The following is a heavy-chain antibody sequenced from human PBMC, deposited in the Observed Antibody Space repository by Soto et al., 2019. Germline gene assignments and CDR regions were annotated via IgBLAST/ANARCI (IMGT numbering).Heavy chain of an antibody. J-gene: IGHJ4*02. CDR1: GFALSTSGVG. CDR2: IYWDDDK. V-gene: IGHV2-5*02. D-gene: IGHD2-2*02. CDR3: AHILCIISCYTFDY. Sequence: QITLKESGPPLAKPPQTLTMTCTFSGFALSTSGVGVGWIRQPPVKALEWLALIYWDDDKRYSPSLKSRLTITKDTSKNHVVLTRTNMDPVDTATYYCAHILCIISCYTFDYWGQGTRGTVCS.